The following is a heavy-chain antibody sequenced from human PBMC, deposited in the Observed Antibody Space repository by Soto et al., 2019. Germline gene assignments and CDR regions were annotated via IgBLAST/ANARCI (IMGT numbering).Heavy chain of an antibody. V-gene: IGHV3-23*01. Sequence: EVQLLESGGGLVQPGGSLRLSCAASGFTFSSYAMRWVRQAPVKGLEWVSAISGSGGSTYYADSVKGRFTISRDNSRNTLYLQTNSLRSEATAVYYCARRGSGSYYDYWGQGTLVTVSS. CDR2: ISGSGGST. J-gene: IGHJ4*02. D-gene: IGHD1-26*01. CDR1: GFTFSSYA. CDR3: ARRGSGSYYDY.